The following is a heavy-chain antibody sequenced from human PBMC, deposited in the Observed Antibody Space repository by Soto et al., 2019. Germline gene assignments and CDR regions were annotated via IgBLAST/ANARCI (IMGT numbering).Heavy chain of an antibody. V-gene: IGHV4-34*02. CDR3: ARVRADRTGVDFDY. CDR1: GGSFSGYD. Sequence: QVQLQQWGAGLLKPSETLSLTCALYGGSFSGYDWSWIRQPPGKGLEWIGEINHSGSRNYNPSLKSRVTISLDTSKNQFALKRTSVTAADTSVYYCARVRADRTGVDFDYWGQGTLVTVSS. J-gene: IGHJ4*02. CDR2: INHSGSR. D-gene: IGHD7-27*01.